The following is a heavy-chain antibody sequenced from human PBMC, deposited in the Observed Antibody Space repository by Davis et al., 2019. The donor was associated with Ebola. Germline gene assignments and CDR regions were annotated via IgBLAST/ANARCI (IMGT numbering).Heavy chain of an antibody. J-gene: IGHJ6*02. Sequence: GGSLRLSCAASGFTFSSYGMHWVRQAPGKGLEWVAVISYDGSNKYYADSVTGRFTISRDNSKNTLYLQMNSLRAEDTAVYYCARDGSGSSSPHETYYYYGMDVWGQGTTVTVSS. CDR3: ARDGSGSSSPHETYYYYGMDV. CDR2: ISYDGSNK. CDR1: GFTFSSYG. V-gene: IGHV3-30*03. D-gene: IGHD3-10*01.